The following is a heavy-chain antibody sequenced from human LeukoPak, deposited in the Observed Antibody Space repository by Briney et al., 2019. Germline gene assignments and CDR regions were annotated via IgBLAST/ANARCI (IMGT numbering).Heavy chain of an antibody. Sequence: HPGGSLRLSCAASGFTFSSYGMSWVRQAPGKGLEWVSAISGSGGSTYYADSVKGRFTISRDNSKNTLYLQMNSLRAEDTAVYYCAKELIGYYDYVWGSYSHYYFDYWGQGTLVTVSS. V-gene: IGHV3-23*01. J-gene: IGHJ4*02. D-gene: IGHD3-16*01. CDR3: AKELIGYYDYVWGSYSHYYFDY. CDR1: GFTFSSYG. CDR2: ISGSGGST.